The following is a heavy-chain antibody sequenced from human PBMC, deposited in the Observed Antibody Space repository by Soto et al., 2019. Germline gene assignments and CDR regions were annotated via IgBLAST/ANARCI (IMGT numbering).Heavy chain of an antibody. J-gene: IGHJ4*02. V-gene: IGHV3-15*01. CDR1: GFNLSHPW. Sequence: EVQLEESGGGLGQPGGSLRLSCAASGFNLSHPWMTWVRQAAGKGLEWVGRIKSNTDGGTADYAAPVKGRFTISKDDSKNTVYLQMNSLKTEDTAVYYCTTGIYYDILTGYHNVAYWGQGTLVSVSS. CDR2: IKSNTDGGTA. D-gene: IGHD3-9*01. CDR3: TTGIYYDILTGYHNVAY.